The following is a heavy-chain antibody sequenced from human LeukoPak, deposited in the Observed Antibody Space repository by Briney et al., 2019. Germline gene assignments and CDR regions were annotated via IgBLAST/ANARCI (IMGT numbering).Heavy chain of an antibody. V-gene: IGHV3-30-3*01. J-gene: IGHJ4*02. D-gene: IGHD5-12*01. CDR3: ASLGLKSGYVGG. Sequence: GGSLRLSCAASGFTFSIYAMHWVRRAPGKGLEWVALISYDGSSKYYADSVKGRFTISRDNSKNTLYLQMNSLRAEDTAVYYCASLGLKSGYVGGWGQGTLVTVSS. CDR2: ISYDGSSK. CDR1: GFTFSIYA.